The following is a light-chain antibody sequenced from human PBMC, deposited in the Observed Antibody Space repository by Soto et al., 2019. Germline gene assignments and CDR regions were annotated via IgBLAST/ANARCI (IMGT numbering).Light chain of an antibody. CDR2: KAS. CDR3: QQYTSYSWT. J-gene: IGKJ1*01. V-gene: IGKV1-5*03. CDR1: QSINSW. Sequence: DIRMTQSLSTLSASVGDRVTSACRASQSINSWLAWYQQKPGKAPKLLIYKASSLESGVPSRFSGSGSGTEFTLTISSLQPDDFATYYCQQYTSYSWTFGQGTKVEIK.